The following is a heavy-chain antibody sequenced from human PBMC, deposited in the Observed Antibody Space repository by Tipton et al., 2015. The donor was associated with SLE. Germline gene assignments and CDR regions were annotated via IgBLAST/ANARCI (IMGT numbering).Heavy chain of an antibody. V-gene: IGHV3-33*01. J-gene: IGHJ4*02. CDR2: IFYDGSNE. CDR3: ASALTFTSTSQSLDY. CDR1: GFTFSHNA. Sequence: SGFTFSHNAMHWVRQAPGKGLEWVAVIFYDGSNEYYADSVRGRFTISRDNSKNTLYLQMNSLRAEDTAIYYCASALTFTSTSQSLDYWGRGTLVTVSS.